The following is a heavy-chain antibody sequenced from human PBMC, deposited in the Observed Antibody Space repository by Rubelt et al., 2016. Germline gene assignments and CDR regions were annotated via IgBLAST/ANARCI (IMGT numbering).Heavy chain of an antibody. CDR1: GYTFTSYG. V-gene: IGHV1-18*01. D-gene: IGHD6-19*01. J-gene: IGHJ3*02. Sequence: QVQLVQSGAEVKKPGASVKVSCKASGYTFTSYGISWVRQAPGQGLEWMGWISAYNGNTNYAQKTQGRVTMTTGTSTSTAYMELRGRRSDDTAVYYCARDRTWLVPGLDAFDIWGQGTMVTVSS. CDR3: ARDRTWLVPGLDAFDI. CDR2: ISAYNGNT.